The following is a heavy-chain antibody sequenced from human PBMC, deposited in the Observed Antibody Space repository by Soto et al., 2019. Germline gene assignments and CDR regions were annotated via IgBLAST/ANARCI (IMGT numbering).Heavy chain of an antibody. Sequence: ASVKVSCKASGYTFTSYGISWVRQAPGQGLEWMGWISAYNGNTNYAQKLQGRVTMTTDTSTSTAYMELRSLRSDDTAVYYCARARYSCGSGPYYFDYWGQGTLVTVSS. CDR3: ARARYSCGSGPYYFDY. D-gene: IGHD6-19*01. CDR2: ISAYNGNT. J-gene: IGHJ4*02. CDR1: GYTFTSYG. V-gene: IGHV1-18*01.